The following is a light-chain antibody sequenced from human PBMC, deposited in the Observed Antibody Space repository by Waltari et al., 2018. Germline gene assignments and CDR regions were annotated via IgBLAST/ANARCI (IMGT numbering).Light chain of an antibody. CDR3: QQYYGPPPWT. CDR2: WAS. J-gene: IGKJ1*01. CDR1: QSILYSSNNLNY. Sequence: DIVMTQSPDSLTVSLGERATINCKSSQSILYSSNNLNYLAWYQQRPGQPPKLLIYWASTRESGVPDRFSGSRSGTDFTLTISSLQAEDVAVYYCQQYYGPPPWTFDQGTKVEIK. V-gene: IGKV4-1*01.